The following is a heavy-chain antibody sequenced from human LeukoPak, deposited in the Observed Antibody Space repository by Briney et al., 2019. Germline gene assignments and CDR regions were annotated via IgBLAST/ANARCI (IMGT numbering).Heavy chain of an antibody. Sequence: SETLSLTCAVSGGSFSSYYWSWIRQPPGKGLEWIGYIYYSGSTNYNPSLKSRVTISVDTSKNQNSLKLSSVTAADTAVYYCAREKVTATYNWFDPWGRGTLVTVTS. D-gene: IGHD2-21*02. CDR1: GGSFSSYY. CDR2: IYYSGST. V-gene: IGHV4-59*01. CDR3: AREKVTATYNWFDP. J-gene: IGHJ5*02.